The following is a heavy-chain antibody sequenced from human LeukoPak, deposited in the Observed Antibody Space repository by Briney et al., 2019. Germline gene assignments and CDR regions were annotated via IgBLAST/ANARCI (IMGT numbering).Heavy chain of an antibody. CDR3: ARFVESITIRGLDV. J-gene: IGHJ6*02. Sequence: ASVKVSCKASGYTFTSYGISWVRQAPGQGLEWMGWISAYNGNTNYAQKLQGRVTTTTDTSTSTAYMELRSLRSGDTAVYYCARFVESITIRGLDVWGQGTTVTVSS. CDR1: GYTFTSYG. V-gene: IGHV1-18*01. CDR2: ISAYNGNT. D-gene: IGHD3-3*01.